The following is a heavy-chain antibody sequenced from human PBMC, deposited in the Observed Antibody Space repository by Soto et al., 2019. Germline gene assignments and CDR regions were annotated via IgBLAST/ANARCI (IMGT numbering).Heavy chain of an antibody. CDR2: ISSNGGST. CDR3: ARDLRDHYYYYYMDV. V-gene: IGHV3-64*01. CDR1: GFTFSSYA. J-gene: IGHJ6*03. Sequence: GESLKISCAASGFTFSSYAMHWVRQAPGKGLEYVSAISSNGGSTYYANSVKGRFTISRDNSKNTLYLQMGSLRAEDMAVYYCARDLRDHYYYYYMDVWGKGTTVTVSS.